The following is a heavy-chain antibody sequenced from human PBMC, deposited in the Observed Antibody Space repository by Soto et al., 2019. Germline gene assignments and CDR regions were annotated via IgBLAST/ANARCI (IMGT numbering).Heavy chain of an antibody. J-gene: IGHJ3*01. CDR2: NFPIDSDT. CDR1: GYTFTRNW. D-gene: IGHD2-21*02. V-gene: IGHV5-51*01. Sequence: PGESLKISCKGSGYTFTRNWIGWVRQMPGKGLEWMGINFPIDSDTRYSPSSQGQVTISADNSISTAYLQWSSLKASDTAIYYCATPGGRDFNAFDVWGQGTMVTVSS. CDR3: ATPGGRDFNAFDV.